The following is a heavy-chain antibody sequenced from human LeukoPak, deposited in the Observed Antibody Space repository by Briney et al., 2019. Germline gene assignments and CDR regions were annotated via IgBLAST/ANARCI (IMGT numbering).Heavy chain of an antibody. J-gene: IGHJ6*02. D-gene: IGHD2-2*03. CDR3: ARVDIVVVPVTYYYGMDV. V-gene: IGHV3-7*01. Sequence: PGGSLRLSCAASGFTFSSYWMSWARQAPGKGLEWVANIKQDGSEKYYVDSVKGRFTISRDNAKNSLYLQMNSLRAEDTAVYYCARVDIVVVPVTYYYGMDVWGQGTTVTVSS. CDR2: IKQDGSEK. CDR1: GFTFSSYW.